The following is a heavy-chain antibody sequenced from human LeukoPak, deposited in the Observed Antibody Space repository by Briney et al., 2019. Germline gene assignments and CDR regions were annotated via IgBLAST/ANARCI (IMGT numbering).Heavy chain of an antibody. V-gene: IGHV4-39*01. CDR2: IYYSGIT. D-gene: IGHD1-26*01. CDR1: GGSIRSSSYY. CDR3: ARHRPEYSGNSFDY. Sequence: SETLSLTRTVSGGSIRSSSYYWGWIRQPPGKGLEWIGSIYYSGITYYNPSLKSRVTISIDTSKNQFSLKLSSVSAADTAVYYCARHRPEYSGNSFDYWGQGTLVTVFS. J-gene: IGHJ4*02.